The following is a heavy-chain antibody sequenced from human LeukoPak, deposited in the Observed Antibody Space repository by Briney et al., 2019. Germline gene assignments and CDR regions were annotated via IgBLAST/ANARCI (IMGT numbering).Heavy chain of an antibody. Sequence: ASVKVSCKASGYTFTGYYMHWVRQAPGQGLEWMGWISPNSGGTNYAQKFQGRVTMTRDTSISTAYMELSRLRSDDTAVYYCARDYEGDIVVVPAADYWGQGTLVTVSS. CDR2: ISPNSGGT. D-gene: IGHD2-2*01. V-gene: IGHV1-2*02. J-gene: IGHJ4*02. CDR1: GYTFTGYY. CDR3: ARDYEGDIVVVPAADY.